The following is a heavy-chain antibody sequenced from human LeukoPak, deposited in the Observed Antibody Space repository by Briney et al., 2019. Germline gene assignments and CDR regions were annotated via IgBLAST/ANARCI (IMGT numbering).Heavy chain of an antibody. CDR1: GGSISSGSYY. J-gene: IGHJ4*02. V-gene: IGHV4-61*02. Sequence: TLSLTCTVSGGSISSGSYYWSWIRRPAGKGLEWIGRIYTSGSTNYNPSLKSRVTISVDTSKNQFSLKLSSVTAADTAVYYCARDPRLWFGESAGYWGQGTLVTVSS. D-gene: IGHD3-10*01. CDR2: IYTSGST. CDR3: ARDPRLWFGESAGY.